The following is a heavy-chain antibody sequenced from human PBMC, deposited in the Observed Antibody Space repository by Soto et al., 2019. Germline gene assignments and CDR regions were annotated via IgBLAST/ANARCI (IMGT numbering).Heavy chain of an antibody. CDR2: IYDSGST. Sequence: QVQLQESGPRLVRPSQTLSLTCTVSGGSISSGDDYWSWIRQPPGKGLEWIGYIYDSGSTSYNPSLKSRVTISVDTSKNQFSLKLNSVTAADTAVYYCASGYSSGWIDYWGQGTLVTFSS. V-gene: IGHV4-30-4*01. D-gene: IGHD6-19*01. CDR3: ASGYSSGWIDY. J-gene: IGHJ4*02. CDR1: GGSISSGDDY.